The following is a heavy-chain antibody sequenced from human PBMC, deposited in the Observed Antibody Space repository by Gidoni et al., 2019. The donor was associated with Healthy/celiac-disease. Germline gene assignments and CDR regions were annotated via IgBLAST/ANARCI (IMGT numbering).Heavy chain of an antibody. J-gene: IGHJ3*02. CDR2: IWYDGSNK. CDR1: GVTFSSYG. D-gene: IGHD3-16*02. CDR3: ARDRSNYLGAIDAFDI. V-gene: IGHV3-33*01. Sequence: QVQLVESGGGVVQPGRSLRLPCAASGVTFSSYGMHWVRQAPGKGLEWVAVIWYDGSNKYYADSVKGRFTISRDNSKNTLYLQMNSLRAEDTAVYYCARDRSNYLGAIDAFDIWGQGTMVTVSS.